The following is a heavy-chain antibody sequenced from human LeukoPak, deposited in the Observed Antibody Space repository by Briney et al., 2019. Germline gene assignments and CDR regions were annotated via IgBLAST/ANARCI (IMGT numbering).Heavy chain of an antibody. CDR1: GXTFSSYA. J-gene: IGHJ4*02. D-gene: IGHD3-10*01. Sequence: GGSLRLSCAASGXTFSSYAMNWVRQAPGKGLEWVSYISSRSSSIYYLDSVKGRFTISRDNAKNSLYLQMNSLRDEDTAVYYCARVIRRFGEFSSDYWGQGTLVTVSS. CDR3: ARVIRRFGEFSSDY. V-gene: IGHV3-48*02. CDR2: ISSRSSSI.